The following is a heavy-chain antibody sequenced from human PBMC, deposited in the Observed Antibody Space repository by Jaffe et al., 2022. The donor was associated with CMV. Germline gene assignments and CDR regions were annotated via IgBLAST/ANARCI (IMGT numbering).Heavy chain of an antibody. CDR3: ARRKSGYYYFDL. Sequence: QLQLQESGPGLVKPSETLSLTCTVSGASLNSGSHYWGWIRQSPGKGLECIGSKHTIGTTYYSPSLKSRVTVSLDTSKNQFSLRLNSVTAADTAVYYCARRKSGYYYFDLWGQGALVTVSP. J-gene: IGHJ4*02. V-gene: IGHV4-39*01. D-gene: IGHD3-3*01. CDR2: KHTIGTT. CDR1: GASLNSGSHY.